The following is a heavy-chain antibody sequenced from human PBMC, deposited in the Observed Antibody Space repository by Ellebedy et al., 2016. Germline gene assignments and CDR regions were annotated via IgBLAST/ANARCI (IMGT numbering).Heavy chain of an antibody. CDR3: ARGRDMTTVTKHGLDI. V-gene: IGHV3-33*01. CDR1: GFTFSRYG. Sequence: GGSLRLXXAASGFTFSRYGMHWVRQAPGKGLEWVTTIWYDGSNKYYTDSVKGRFTIFRDNSKNTLYVQMNSLRAEDTAAYYCARGRDMTTVTKHGLDIWGQGTMVTVSS. D-gene: IGHD4-17*01. CDR2: IWYDGSNK. J-gene: IGHJ3*02.